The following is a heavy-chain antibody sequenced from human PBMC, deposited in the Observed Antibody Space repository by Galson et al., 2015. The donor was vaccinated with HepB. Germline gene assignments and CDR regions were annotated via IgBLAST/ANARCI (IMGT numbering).Heavy chain of an antibody. D-gene: IGHD3-10*01. V-gene: IGHV3-30-3*01. CDR2: ISYDGSNK. Sequence: SLRLSCAASGFTFSSYAMHWVRQAPGKGLEWEAVISYDGSNKYYADSVKGRFTISRDNSKNTLYLQMNSLRAEDTAVYYCARGSLKVRGVMDYWGQGTLVTVSS. J-gene: IGHJ4*02. CDR1: GFTFSSYA. CDR3: ARGSLKVRGVMDY.